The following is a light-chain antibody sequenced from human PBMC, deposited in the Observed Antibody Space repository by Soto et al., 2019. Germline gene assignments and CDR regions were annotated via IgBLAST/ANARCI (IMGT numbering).Light chain of an antibody. CDR3: QQYDSYSLRT. CDR2: KAS. Sequence: DIQMTQSPSTLSASVGDRVTITCRASQTITTSLAWYQQKPGKAPKLLIYKASSLESGVPSRFSGSGSGTAFTLTISSLQPDDFATYSCQQYDSYSLRTFGQGTRVEI. V-gene: IGKV1-5*03. J-gene: IGKJ1*01. CDR1: QTITTS.